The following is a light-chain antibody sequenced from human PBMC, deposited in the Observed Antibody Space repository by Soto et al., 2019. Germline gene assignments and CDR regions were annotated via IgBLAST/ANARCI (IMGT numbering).Light chain of an antibody. CDR1: QSVSSY. V-gene: IGKV3-11*01. J-gene: IGKJ5*01. CDR2: DAS. CDR3: QQRSNWIT. Sequence: EIVLIQSPATLSLSPGEKDTLSCRASQSVSSYLAWYQQKPGQAPRLLIYDASNRATGIPARFSGSGSGTDFTLTISSLEPEDFAVYYCQQRSNWITFGQGTRLEIK.